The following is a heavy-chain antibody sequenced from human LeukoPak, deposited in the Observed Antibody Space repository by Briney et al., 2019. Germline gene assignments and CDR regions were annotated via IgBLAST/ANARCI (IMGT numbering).Heavy chain of an antibody. CDR1: GGSISSYY. Sequence: SETLSLTCTVSGGSISSYYWSWIRQPAGKGLEWIGRIYTSGSTNYNPSLKSRVTISVDKSKNEFSLKLNSVTAADTAVYYCARATTSATYYFDYWGQGTLVSVSP. J-gene: IGHJ4*02. CDR3: ARATTSATYYFDY. D-gene: IGHD1-26*01. V-gene: IGHV4-4*07. CDR2: IYTSGST.